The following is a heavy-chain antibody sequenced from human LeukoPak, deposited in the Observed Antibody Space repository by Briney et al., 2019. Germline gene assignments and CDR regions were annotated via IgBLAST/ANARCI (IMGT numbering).Heavy chain of an antibody. CDR2: IYHSGST. CDR1: GGSISSYY. D-gene: IGHD3-10*01. J-gene: IGHJ4*02. Sequence: SETLSLTCTVSGGSISSYYWSWIRQPPGKGLEWIGYIYHSGSTYYNPSLKSRVTISVDRSKNQFSLKLSSVTAADTAVYYCARDLTDYYGSGSYKSFGYWGQGTLVTVSS. V-gene: IGHV4-59*12. CDR3: ARDLTDYYGSGSYKSFGY.